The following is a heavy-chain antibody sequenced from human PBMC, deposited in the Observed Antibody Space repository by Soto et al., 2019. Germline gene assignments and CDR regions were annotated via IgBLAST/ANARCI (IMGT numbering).Heavy chain of an antibody. Sequence: PGGSLRLSCAASGFIFSSYTLGWVRQAPGKGLEWVSSITAGSTIYYADSVKGRFTISRNNAKNSLYLQLDSLRDEDTAVYYCAKIRSGGHFDCWGQGXLVTVSS. D-gene: IGHD2-15*01. CDR2: ITAGSTI. J-gene: IGHJ4*02. CDR1: GFIFSSYT. CDR3: AKIRSGGHFDC. V-gene: IGHV3-48*02.